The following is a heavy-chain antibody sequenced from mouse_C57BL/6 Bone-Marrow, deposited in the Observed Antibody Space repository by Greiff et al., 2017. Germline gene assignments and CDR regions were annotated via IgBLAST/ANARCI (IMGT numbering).Heavy chain of an antibody. V-gene: IGHV5-17*01. J-gene: IGHJ2*01. CDR1: GFTFSSYA. CDR3: ARLFDY. Sequence: EVKLVESGEGLVKPGGSLKLSCAASGFTFSSYAMSWVRQAPEKGLEWVAYISSGSRTIYYADTVKGRFTISRDNAKNTLFLQMTSLRSADTAMYYCARLFDYWGQGTTLTVSS. CDR2: ISSGSRTI.